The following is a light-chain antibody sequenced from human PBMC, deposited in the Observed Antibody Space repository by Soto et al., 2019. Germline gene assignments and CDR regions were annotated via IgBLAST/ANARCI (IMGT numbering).Light chain of an antibody. CDR3: QQSYSTPRT. CDR2: AAS. Sequence: DIQMIQSPSSLSASVGDRVTITCRASQSISSYLNWYQQKPGKAPKFLMYAASSLQSGVPSRFSGSGSGTDFTLTISSLQPEDFATYYCQQSYSTPRTFGQGTKVEIK. CDR1: QSISSY. J-gene: IGKJ1*01. V-gene: IGKV1-39*01.